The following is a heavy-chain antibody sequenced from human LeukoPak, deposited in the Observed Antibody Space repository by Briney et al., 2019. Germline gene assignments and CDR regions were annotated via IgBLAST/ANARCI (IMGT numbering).Heavy chain of an antibody. Sequence: GGSLRLSCAASGFTVSSNYMSWVRQAPGKGLEWVSSIYSGGSTYYADSVKGRFTISRDNSKNTVYLQMNSLRAEDTAVYYCARDGTGSNSGWYIHWGQGALVTVSS. J-gene: IGHJ4*02. CDR3: ARDGTGSNSGWYIH. V-gene: IGHV3-53*01. D-gene: IGHD6-19*01. CDR2: IYSGGST. CDR1: GFTVSSNY.